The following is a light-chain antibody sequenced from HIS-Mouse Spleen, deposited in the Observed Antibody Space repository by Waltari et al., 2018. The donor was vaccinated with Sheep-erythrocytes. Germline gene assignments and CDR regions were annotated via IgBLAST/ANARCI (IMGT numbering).Light chain of an antibody. Sequence: QSALTQPASVSGSPGQSITISCTGTSSDVGVYNYVSWYQQHPGKAPKLMIYEVSNRASGVSNRFSGSKSGNTASLTISGLQAEDEADYYCSSYTSSSTPVVFGGGTKLTVL. CDR2: EVS. CDR3: SSYTSSSTPVV. CDR1: SSDVGVYNY. V-gene: IGLV2-14*01. J-gene: IGLJ2*01.